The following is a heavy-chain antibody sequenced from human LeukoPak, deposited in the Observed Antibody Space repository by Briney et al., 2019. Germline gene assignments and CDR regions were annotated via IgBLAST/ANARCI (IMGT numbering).Heavy chain of an antibody. CDR1: RFTFSSYA. V-gene: IGHV3-23*01. Sequence: PGGSLRLSCAASRFTFSSYAMSWVRQAPGKGLEWVSTISGSGGSKYYADSVKGRFTISRDNSKNTLYLQMNSLRAEDTAVYYCAKRPSYDSSRLYYFDYWGQGTLVTVPS. J-gene: IGHJ4*02. CDR2: ISGSGGSK. CDR3: AKRPSYDSSRLYYFDY. D-gene: IGHD3-22*01.